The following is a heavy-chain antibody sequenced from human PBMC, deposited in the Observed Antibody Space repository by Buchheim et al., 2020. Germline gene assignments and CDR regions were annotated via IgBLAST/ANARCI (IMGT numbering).Heavy chain of an antibody. CDR1: GGTFSAYA. CDR2: ITPIVGVT. Sequence: QVQLVQSGAEVKKPGSSVEVSCRASGGTFSAYAVSWVRQAPGQGLEWMGRITPIVGVTDYPQKFRGRVTITADKSTGTAYMVINRLRFEDTAVYYCATGEWFDPWGQGTL. CDR3: ATGEWFDP. J-gene: IGHJ5*02. V-gene: IGHV1-69*04.